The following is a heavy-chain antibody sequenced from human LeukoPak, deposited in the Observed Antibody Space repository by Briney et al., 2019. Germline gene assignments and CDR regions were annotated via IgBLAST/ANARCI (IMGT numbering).Heavy chain of an antibody. CDR2: INHSGST. V-gene: IGHV4-34*01. D-gene: IGHD6-13*01. Sequence: PSETLSLTCAVYGGSFSGYYWSWIRQPPGKGLEGIGEINHSGSTNYNPSLKSRVTISVDTSKNQFSLKLSSVTAADTAVYYCARQYSSSWYLNWFDPWGQGTLVTVSS. CDR3: ARQYSSSWYLNWFDP. CDR1: GGSFSGYY. J-gene: IGHJ5*02.